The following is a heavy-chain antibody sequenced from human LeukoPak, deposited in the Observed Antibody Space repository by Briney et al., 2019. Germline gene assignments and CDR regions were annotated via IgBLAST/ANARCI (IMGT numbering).Heavy chain of an antibody. V-gene: IGHV1-24*01. CDR1: GYTLTELS. J-gene: IGHJ4*02. CDR3: ATRVAVAGRGFDY. D-gene: IGHD6-19*01. Sequence: GASVKVSCKVSGYTLTELSMHWVRQAPGKGIEGMGGFYPEDGETIYAQKFQGRVTMTEDTSTDTAYMELSSLRSEDTAAYYCATRVAVAGRGFDYWGQGTLVTVS. CDR2: FYPEDGET.